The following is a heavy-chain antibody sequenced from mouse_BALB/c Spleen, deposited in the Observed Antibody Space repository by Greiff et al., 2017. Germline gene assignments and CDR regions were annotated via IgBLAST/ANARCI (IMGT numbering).Heavy chain of an antibody. J-gene: IGHJ3*01. Sequence: EVMLVESGGGLVQPGGSLRLSCATSGFTFTDYYMSWVRQPPGKALEWLGFIRNKANGYTTEYSASVKGRFTISRDNSQSILYLQMNTLRAEDSATYSCARMGRGAWFAYWGQGTLVTVSA. CDR1: GFTFTDYY. D-gene: IGHD4-1*01. CDR2: IRNKANGYTT. CDR3: ARMGRGAWFAY. V-gene: IGHV7-3*02.